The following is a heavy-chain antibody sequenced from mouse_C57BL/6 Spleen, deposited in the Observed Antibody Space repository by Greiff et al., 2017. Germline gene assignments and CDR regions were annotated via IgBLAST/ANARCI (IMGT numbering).Heavy chain of an antibody. CDR2: IDPANGNT. J-gene: IGHJ4*01. CDR3: ARSSPSSGSRGNYAMDY. D-gene: IGHD1-1*01. Sequence: EVQLVESVAELVRPGASVKLSCTASGFNIKNTYMHWVKQRPEQGLEWIGRIDPANGNTKYAPKFQGKATITADTSSNTAYLQLSSLTSEDTAIYYCARSSPSSGSRGNYAMDYWGQGTSVTVSS. CDR1: GFNIKNTY. V-gene: IGHV14-3*01.